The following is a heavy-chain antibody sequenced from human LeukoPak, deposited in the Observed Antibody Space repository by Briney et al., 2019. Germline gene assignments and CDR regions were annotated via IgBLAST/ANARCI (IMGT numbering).Heavy chain of an antibody. CDR3: AKDPTYYDFWSGYREYPDY. V-gene: IGHV3-23*01. Sequence: GGSLRLSCAASGFTFSNYGLSWVRQAPGKGLEWVSGITGSGGSTYYADSVKGRFTISRDNSKNTLYLQMNSLRAEDTAVYYCAKDPTYYDFWSGYREYPDYWGQGTLVTVSS. D-gene: IGHD3-3*01. CDR1: GFTFSNYG. J-gene: IGHJ4*02. CDR2: ITGSGGST.